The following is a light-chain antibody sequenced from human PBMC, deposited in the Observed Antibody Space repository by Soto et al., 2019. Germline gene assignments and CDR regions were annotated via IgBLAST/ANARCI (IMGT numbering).Light chain of an antibody. J-gene: IGKJ5*01. CDR3: QQYNNWLIT. Sequence: EIVMTQSPATLSVSPGERATLSCRASQSVSSNLAWYQQKPGQAPRLLIYGASTRATGTPARFSGSGSGTEFTLTISSLQSEDFAVYYCQQYNNWLITFGQGTRREIK. CDR1: QSVSSN. V-gene: IGKV3D-15*01. CDR2: GAS.